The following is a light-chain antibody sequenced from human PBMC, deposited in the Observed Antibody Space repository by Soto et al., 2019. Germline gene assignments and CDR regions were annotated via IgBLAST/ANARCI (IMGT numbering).Light chain of an antibody. V-gene: IGKV1-12*01. CDR1: QHISTW. Sequence: DIQMTQSPSSVYASIGDRVTITCRAGQHISTWLVWYQQKAGKAPQLLIYAASCLQSGVPSRFSGSGAWTDFTLIIRRLQPDDYATYYCQQANTFPFSFGQGCRMQI. CDR3: QQANTFPFS. CDR2: AAS. J-gene: IGKJ2*01.